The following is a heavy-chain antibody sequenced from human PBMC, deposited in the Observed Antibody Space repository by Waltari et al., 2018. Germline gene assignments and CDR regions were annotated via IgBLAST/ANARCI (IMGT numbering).Heavy chain of an antibody. Sequence: EVQVLESGGGLVQPGGSLRLSCQAPGLTSLTHAINWVRQAPGKGLEWVSAISVSDATYYADSVKGRFTVSRDYSDNTIYLQMHSLRADDTAVYFCAKPFYNWDDPLHSWGQGTPVTVSS. CDR3: AKPFYNWDDPLHS. V-gene: IGHV3-23*01. D-gene: IGHD1-20*01. J-gene: IGHJ1*01. CDR1: GLTSLTHA. CDR2: ISVSDAT.